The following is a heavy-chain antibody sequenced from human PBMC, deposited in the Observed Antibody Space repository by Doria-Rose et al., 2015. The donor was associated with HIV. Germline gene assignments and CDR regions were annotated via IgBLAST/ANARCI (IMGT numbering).Heavy chain of an antibody. CDR2: ISYSGST. V-gene: IGHV4-39*07. Sequence: QAQLQQWVPGLVTPSETLSLTCTVSGGAISSSTYYWDWIRQPPGKGLEGIASISYSGSTYYNSSLKSRVTISVDTSRNQFSLKLNSVTAADTAVYFCARDLREWIGGDAFDVWGHGTIVTVSS. CDR3: ARDLREWIGGDAFDV. J-gene: IGHJ3*01. D-gene: IGHD3-10*01. CDR1: GGAISSSTYY.